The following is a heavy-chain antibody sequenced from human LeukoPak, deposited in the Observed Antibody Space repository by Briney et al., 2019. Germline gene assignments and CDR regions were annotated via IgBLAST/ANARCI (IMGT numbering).Heavy chain of an antibody. CDR2: IWSDKSNR. Sequence: GGSLRLSCAASGFIFNHHAMHWVRQAPGKGLEWVADIWSDKSNRFYADSVRGRFTISRDDSRKTVYLQMERMAAEDTAIYYCAKDAQRGFDYSNSLENWGQGALVTVAS. D-gene: IGHD4-11*01. CDR3: AKDAQRGFDYSNSLEN. J-gene: IGHJ4*02. CDR1: GFIFNHHA. V-gene: IGHV3-33*06.